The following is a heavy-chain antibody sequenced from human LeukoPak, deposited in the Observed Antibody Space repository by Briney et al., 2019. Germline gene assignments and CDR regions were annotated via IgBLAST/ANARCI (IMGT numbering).Heavy chain of an antibody. CDR3: ARDLAYSSKVFDH. D-gene: IGHD6-13*01. CDR1: GGTFSSYA. J-gene: IGHJ4*02. V-gene: IGHV1-69*13. Sequence: ASVKVSCKASGGTFSSYAISWVRQAPGQGLEWMGGIIPIFGTANYAQKFQGRVTITADESTSTAYMELSSLRSEDTAVYYCARDLAYSSKVFDHWGQGTLVTVSS. CDR2: IIPIFGTA.